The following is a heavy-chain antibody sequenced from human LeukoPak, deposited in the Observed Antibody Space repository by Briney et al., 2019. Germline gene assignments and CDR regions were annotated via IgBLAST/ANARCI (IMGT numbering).Heavy chain of an antibody. CDR2: ISSSSSYI. J-gene: IGHJ6*03. Sequence: GGSLRLSCAASGFTFDDYGMSWVRQAPGKGLEWVSSISSSSSYIYYADSVKGRFTISRDNAKNSLYLQMNSLRAEDTAVYYCAREGYYYYYMDVWGKGTTVTVSS. CDR3: AREGYYYYYMDV. CDR1: GFTFDDYG. V-gene: IGHV3-21*01.